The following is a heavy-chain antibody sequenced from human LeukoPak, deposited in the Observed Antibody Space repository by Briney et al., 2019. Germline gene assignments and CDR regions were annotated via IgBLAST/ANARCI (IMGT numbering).Heavy chain of an antibody. CDR3: AKGLAGIAAAGPIDY. Sequence: GRSLRLSCAASGFTFSSYGMHWVRQAPGKGLEWVAVISYDGSNKYYADSVKGRFTISRDNAKNSLYLQMNSLRAEDMALYYCAKGLAGIAAAGPIDYWGQGTLVTVSS. D-gene: IGHD6-13*01. V-gene: IGHV3-30*18. CDR1: GFTFSSYG. J-gene: IGHJ4*02. CDR2: ISYDGSNK.